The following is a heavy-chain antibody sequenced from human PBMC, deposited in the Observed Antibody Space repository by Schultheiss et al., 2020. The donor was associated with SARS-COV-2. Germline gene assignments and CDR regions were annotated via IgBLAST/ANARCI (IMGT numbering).Heavy chain of an antibody. Sequence: GGSLRLSCAASGFTFNNAWMSWVRQAPGKGLEWVAVISYDGSNKYYADSVKGRFTISRDNSKNTLYLQMNSLRAEDTAVYYCAREYCSSTSCAYYYGMDVWGQGTTVTVSS. D-gene: IGHD2-2*01. J-gene: IGHJ6*02. CDR3: AREYCSSTSCAYYYGMDV. V-gene: IGHV3-30*01. CDR1: GFTFNNAW. CDR2: ISYDGSNK.